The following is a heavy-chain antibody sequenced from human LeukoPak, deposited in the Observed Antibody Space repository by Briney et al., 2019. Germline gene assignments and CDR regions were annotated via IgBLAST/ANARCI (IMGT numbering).Heavy chain of an antibody. CDR1: GFTFSSYS. J-gene: IGHJ1*01. CDR3: ASSVGNYDILTGDFQH. CDR2: ISSSSTYI. Sequence: GGSLRLSCAASGFTFSSYSMNWVRQAPGKGLEWVSSISSSSTYIYNADSVEGRFTISRDNAKNSLYLQMHSLRAEDTAVYYRASSVGNYDILTGDFQHWGQGTLVTVSS. D-gene: IGHD3-9*01. V-gene: IGHV3-21*04.